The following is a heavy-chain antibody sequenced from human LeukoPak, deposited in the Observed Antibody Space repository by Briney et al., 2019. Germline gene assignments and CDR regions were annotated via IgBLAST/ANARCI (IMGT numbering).Heavy chain of an antibody. CDR2: IYTSGST. D-gene: IGHD3-22*01. Sequence: PSETLSLTCTVSGGSISSGSYYWSWIRQPAGKGLEWIGRIYTSGSTNYNPSLKSRVTISVDTSKNQFSLKLSSVTAADTAVYYCARGVNYYDSSGYAHARYFDYWGQGTLVTVSS. J-gene: IGHJ4*02. CDR1: GGSISSGSYY. V-gene: IGHV4-61*02. CDR3: ARGVNYYDSSGYAHARYFDY.